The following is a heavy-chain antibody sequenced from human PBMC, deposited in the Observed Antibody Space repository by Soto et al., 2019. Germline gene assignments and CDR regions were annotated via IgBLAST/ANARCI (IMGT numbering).Heavy chain of an antibody. CDR1: GYTFTSYA. J-gene: IGHJ4*02. Sequence: TSVKVSCKASGYTFTSYAMHWVRQAPGQRLEWMGWINAGNGNTKYSQKFQGRVTITRDTSASTAYMELSSLRSEDTAVYDCARSIVVVTSFDYWGQGTPVTVSS. D-gene: IGHD3-22*01. CDR2: INAGNGNT. CDR3: ARSIVVVTSFDY. V-gene: IGHV1-3*01.